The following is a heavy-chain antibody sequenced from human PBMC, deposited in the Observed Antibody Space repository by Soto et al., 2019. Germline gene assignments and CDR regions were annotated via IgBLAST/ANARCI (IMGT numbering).Heavy chain of an antibody. Sequence: ASVKVSSKASGYTFTSYAMHWVRQAPGQRLEGMGWINAGNGNTKYSQKFQGRVTITRDTSASTAYMELSSLRSEDTAVYYCARDIVATSYWYFDLWGRGTLVTVSS. CDR2: INAGNGNT. D-gene: IGHD5-12*01. V-gene: IGHV1-3*01. CDR1: GYTFTSYA. CDR3: ARDIVATSYWYFDL. J-gene: IGHJ2*01.